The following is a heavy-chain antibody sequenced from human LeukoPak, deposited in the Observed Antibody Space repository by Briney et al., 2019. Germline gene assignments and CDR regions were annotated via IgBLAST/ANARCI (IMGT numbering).Heavy chain of an antibody. J-gene: IGHJ5*02. CDR1: GGSISSYY. D-gene: IGHD5-24*01. V-gene: IGHV4-59*01. CDR3: ARDRGGRDGYNRVGNWFDP. Sequence: SETLSLTRTVSGGSISSYYWSWIRQPPGKGLEWIGYIYYSGSTNYNPSLKSRVTISVDTSKNQFSLKLSSVTAADTAVYYCARDRGGRDGYNRVGNWFDPWGQGTLVTVSS. CDR2: IYYSGST.